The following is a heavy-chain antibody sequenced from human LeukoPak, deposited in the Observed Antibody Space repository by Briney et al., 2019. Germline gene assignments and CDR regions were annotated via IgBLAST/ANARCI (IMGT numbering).Heavy chain of an antibody. CDR3: ARVGRGAFDI. D-gene: IGHD1-26*01. Sequence: PGGSLRLSCAASGFTFSSYAMHWVRQAPGKGLEWVAVISYDGSNKYYADSAKGRFTISRDNSKNTLYLQMNSLRAEDTAVYYCARVGRGAFDIWGQGTMVTVSS. V-gene: IGHV3-30*04. J-gene: IGHJ3*02. CDR1: GFTFSSYA. CDR2: ISYDGSNK.